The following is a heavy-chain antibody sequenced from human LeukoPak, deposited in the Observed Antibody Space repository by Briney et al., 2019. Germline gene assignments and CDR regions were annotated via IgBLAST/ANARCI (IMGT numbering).Heavy chain of an antibody. Sequence: GGALRLSCAVSGFTFSSYWMHWVGQAGGKGLVWVARIYRDGRRINYADSVKGRFTISRANAKNTLFLQMNSLSAEDTAVYYCARAADSSGYYDYWGQGPLVTVSS. D-gene: IGHD3-22*01. CDR1: GFTFSSYW. CDR2: IYRDGRRI. CDR3: ARAADSSGYYDY. J-gene: IGHJ4*02. V-gene: IGHV3-74*01.